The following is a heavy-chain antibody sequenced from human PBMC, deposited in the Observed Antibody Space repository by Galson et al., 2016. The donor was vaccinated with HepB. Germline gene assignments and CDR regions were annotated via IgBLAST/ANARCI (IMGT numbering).Heavy chain of an antibody. J-gene: IGHJ4*02. CDR1: WDSVSSNSVA. CDR3: ARTWHSSFDY. V-gene: IGHV6-1*01. Sequence: CAISWDSVSSNSVAWNWIRQSPSRGLEWLGRTYYRSKWYNDYAVSVKSQITINPDTTKNQFSLQLNSVTPEDTAVYYCARTWHSSFDYWGQGTLVTVSS. CDR2: TYYRSKWYN. D-gene: IGHD6-13*01.